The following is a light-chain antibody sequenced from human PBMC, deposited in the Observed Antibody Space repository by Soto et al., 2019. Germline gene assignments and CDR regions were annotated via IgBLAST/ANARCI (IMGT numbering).Light chain of an antibody. Sequence: EIVLTQSPATLSLSPGERAALSCRASQSVSSHLAWYQQKPGQAPRLLIYDASNRATGIPARFSGSGSGTDFTLISSSRQAEELAVYYCQQRSNWPLPFGGGTKVEIK. CDR2: DAS. CDR1: QSVSSH. V-gene: IGKV3-11*01. CDR3: QQRSNWPLP. J-gene: IGKJ4*01.